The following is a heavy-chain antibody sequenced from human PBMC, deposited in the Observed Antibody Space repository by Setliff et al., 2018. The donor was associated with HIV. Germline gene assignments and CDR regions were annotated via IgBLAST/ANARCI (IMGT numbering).Heavy chain of an antibody. CDR2: IYYIENT. CDR1: GGSINSSVYY. V-gene: IGHV4-39*07. J-gene: IGHJ6*02. Sequence: SETLSLTCIVSGGSINSSVYYWGWIRQTPVKGLEWIGSIYYIENTYYNPSLRGRVTVSIDTSKNLFSLNLTSATAADTAIYYCARVSYGDSDYNFYGMDVLGQGTTVTVSS. CDR3: ARVSYGDSDYNFYGMDV. D-gene: IGHD2-21*01.